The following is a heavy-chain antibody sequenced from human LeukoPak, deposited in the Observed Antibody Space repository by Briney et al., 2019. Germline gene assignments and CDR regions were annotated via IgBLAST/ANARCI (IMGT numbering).Heavy chain of an antibody. V-gene: IGHV3-7*01. CDR1: GFPLTTYW. CDR2: INEDGYEK. CDR3: AKDPGDKDIDRWFDP. D-gene: IGHD7-27*01. Sequence: GGSLRLSCAATGFPLTTYWMSWVRQAPGKGLEWVANINEDGYEKYYVGSVKGRFTISRDNAKNSLYLHMSGLRVEDTAVYYCAKDPGDKDIDRWFDPWGQGTLVAVSS. J-gene: IGHJ5*02.